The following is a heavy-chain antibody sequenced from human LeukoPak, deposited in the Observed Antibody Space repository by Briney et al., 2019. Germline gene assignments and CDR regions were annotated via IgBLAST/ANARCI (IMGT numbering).Heavy chain of an antibody. V-gene: IGHV1-2*02. J-gene: IGHJ5*02. CDR2: INSNSGGT. D-gene: IGHD5-12*01. Sequence: GASVKVSCKASGYTFTGYYMHWVRQAPGQGLEWMGWINSNSGGTNYAQKFQGRVTMTRDTSISTAYMELSRLRSDDTAAYYCARVAWLDLNWFDPWGQGTLVTVSS. CDR1: GYTFTGYY. CDR3: ARVAWLDLNWFDP.